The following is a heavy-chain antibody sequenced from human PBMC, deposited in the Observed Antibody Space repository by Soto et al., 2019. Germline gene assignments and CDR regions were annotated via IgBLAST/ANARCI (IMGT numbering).Heavy chain of an antibody. CDR2: IMPFFGSG. CDR3: ARDRAGYYSHFVY. V-gene: IGHV1-69*13. Sequence: SVKVSCKALRGTFTNYAFSWVRQAPGQGLEWMGGIMPFFGSGNYAQKFQGRINITADESTSAVYLELTSLRSEDTAVYYCARDRAGYYSHFVYWGQGTLVTVS. J-gene: IGHJ4*02. CDR1: RGTFTNYA. D-gene: IGHD3-22*01.